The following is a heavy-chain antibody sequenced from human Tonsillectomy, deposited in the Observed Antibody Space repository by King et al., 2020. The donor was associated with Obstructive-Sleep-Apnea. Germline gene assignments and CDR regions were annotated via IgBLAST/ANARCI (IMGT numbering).Heavy chain of an antibody. V-gene: IGHV3-23*04. D-gene: IGHD3-10*01. CDR3: AKDIPGFYGFGMDV. CDR2: TGGSGVTT. CDR1: GFTFSSYA. J-gene: IGHJ6*02. Sequence: VQLVESGGGLVQPGGSLRLSCAASGFTFSSYAMTWVRQSPGKGLEWVSATGGSGVTTYYADSVKGRFTISRDNSKNTLFLQMHSLRAEDTAVYFCAKDIPGFYGFGMDVWGQGTAVTVSS.